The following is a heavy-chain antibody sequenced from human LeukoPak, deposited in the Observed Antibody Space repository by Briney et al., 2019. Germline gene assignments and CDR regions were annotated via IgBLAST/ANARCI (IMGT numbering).Heavy chain of an antibody. CDR2: FDPEDGET. CDR3: ATASGNYDYVWGSYRYSGNWFDP. CDR1: GYTLTELS. V-gene: IGHV1-24*01. D-gene: IGHD3-16*02. J-gene: IGHJ5*02. Sequence: ASVKVSCKVSGYTLTELSMHWVRQAPGKGLEWMGGFDPEDGETIYAQKFQGRVTMTEDTSTDTAYMELSSLRSEDTAVYYCATASGNYDYVWGSYRYSGNWFDPWDQGTLVTVSS.